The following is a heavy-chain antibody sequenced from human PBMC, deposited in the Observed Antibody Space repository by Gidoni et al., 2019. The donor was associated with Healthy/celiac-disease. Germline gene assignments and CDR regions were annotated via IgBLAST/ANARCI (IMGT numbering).Heavy chain of an antibody. CDR2: ISYDGTNK. Sequence: QLVESGGGVFQPGRSLRPSCAASVFTFSTYGMHWVRQAPGKGLEWVAVISYDGTNKYYADSVKGRFTISRDNSKNTLYLQMNSLRAEDTAVYYCAKDKGIYSYGYGFDYWGQGTLVTVSS. CDR1: VFTFSTYG. V-gene: IGHV3-30*18. CDR3: AKDKGIYSYGYGFDY. D-gene: IGHD5-18*01. J-gene: IGHJ4*02.